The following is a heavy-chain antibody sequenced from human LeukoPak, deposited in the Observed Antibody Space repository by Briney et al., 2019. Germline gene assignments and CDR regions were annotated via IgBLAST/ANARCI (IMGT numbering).Heavy chain of an antibody. V-gene: IGHV1-2*02. J-gene: IGHJ4*02. CDR2: INPNSGGT. CDR3: ARVRVTMVRGVISPPDY. CDR1: GYTFTGYY. D-gene: IGHD3-10*01. Sequence: ASVTVSCKASGYTFTGYYMHWVRQAPGQGLEWMGWINPNSGGTNYAQKFQGRVTMTRDTSISTAYMELSRLRSDDTAVYYCARVRVTMVRGVISPPDYWGQGTLVTVSS.